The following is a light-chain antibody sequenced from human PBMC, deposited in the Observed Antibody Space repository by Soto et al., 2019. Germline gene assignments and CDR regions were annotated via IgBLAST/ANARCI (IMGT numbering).Light chain of an antibody. V-gene: IGKV3-15*01. J-gene: IGKJ1*01. CDR2: GAS. CDR1: QTVSSN. CDR3: QQYHDWPRT. Sequence: EIVMTQSPATLSVSPGERVTLSCRATQTVSSNLAWYQQRPGQAPKILIYGASTRATDIPARFSGSGSGTEFTLTSSSLQSEDFAVYYCQQYHDWPRTFGRGTKVDIK.